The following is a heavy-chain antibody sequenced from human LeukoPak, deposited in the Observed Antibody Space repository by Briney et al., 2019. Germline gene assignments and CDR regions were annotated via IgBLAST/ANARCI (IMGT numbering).Heavy chain of an antibody. CDR3: ANRPVWVHYAADY. V-gene: IGHV3-23*01. Sequence: GGSLRLSCAASGFTFSSYAMSWVRQAPGKGLELVSAVSGSGGSTYYADSVKGRFTISRDNSKNTLYLQMNSLRVEDTAVYYCANRPVWVHYAADYWGQGTLVTVSS. D-gene: IGHD3-16*01. J-gene: IGHJ4*02. CDR2: VSGSGGST. CDR1: GFTFSSYA.